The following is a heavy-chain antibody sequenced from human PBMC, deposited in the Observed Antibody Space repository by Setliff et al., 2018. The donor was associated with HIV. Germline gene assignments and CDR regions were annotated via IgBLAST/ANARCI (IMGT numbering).Heavy chain of an antibody. CDR2: IYYSGST. D-gene: IGHD3-3*01. Sequence: PSETLSLTCTVPGVSISSYYWSWIRQPPGKGLEWIGYIYYSGSTNYNHSLNSRVTISVDTYKNQFSLKLSRLGSEDMAVYFCARGATYYNFWTSPPPIDYWGQGTLVTVSS. V-gene: IGHV4-59*01. J-gene: IGHJ4*02. CDR3: ARGATYYNFWTSPPPIDY. CDR1: GVSISSYY.